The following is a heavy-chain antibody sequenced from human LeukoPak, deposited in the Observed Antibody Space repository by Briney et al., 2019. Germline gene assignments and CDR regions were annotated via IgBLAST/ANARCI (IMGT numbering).Heavy chain of an antibody. CDR2: MNPNSGNT. V-gene: IGHV1-8*01. D-gene: IGHD3-10*01. Sequence: ASVKVSCKASGYIFTNYDINWVRQATGQGPEWMAWMNPNSGNTGYAQKFQGRITLTRDTSISTAYMELSSLTSEDTAVYYCARGPILVRGVIMADSVGGLDVWGQGTTVTVSS. CDR3: ARGPILVRGVIMADSVGGLDV. J-gene: IGHJ6*02. CDR1: GYIFTNYD.